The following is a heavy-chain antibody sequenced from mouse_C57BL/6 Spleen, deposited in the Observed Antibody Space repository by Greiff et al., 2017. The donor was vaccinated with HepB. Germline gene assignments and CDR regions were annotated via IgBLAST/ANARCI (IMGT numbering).Heavy chain of an antibody. D-gene: IGHD1-1*01. CDR1: GFTFSDYG. V-gene: IGHV5-17*01. CDR3: ARDFAVVARYFDV. CDR2: ISSGSSTI. Sequence: EVQRVESGGGLVKPGGSLKLSCAASGFTFSDYGMHWVRQAPEKGLEWVAYISSGSSTIYYADTVKGRFTISRDNAKNTLFLQMTSLRSEDTAMYYCARDFAVVARYFDVWGTGTTVTVSS. J-gene: IGHJ1*03.